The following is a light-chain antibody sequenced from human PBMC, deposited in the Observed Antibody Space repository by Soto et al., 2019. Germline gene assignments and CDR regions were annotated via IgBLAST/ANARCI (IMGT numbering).Light chain of an antibody. Sequence: DIQMTQSPSTLSASVGDRVTITFRASHSIGSWLAWYQQKAGKAPKLLIYDGSTLQSGVPSRFSGSGSGTEFTLTISSLQPDDFATYFCQQYDIYGTFGQGTKVDIK. CDR3: QQYDIYGT. CDR2: DGS. V-gene: IGKV1-5*01. CDR1: HSIGSW. J-gene: IGKJ1*01.